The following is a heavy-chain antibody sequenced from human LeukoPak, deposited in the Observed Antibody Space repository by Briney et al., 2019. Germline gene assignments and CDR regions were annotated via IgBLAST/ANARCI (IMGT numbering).Heavy chain of an antibody. D-gene: IGHD5-24*01. J-gene: IGHJ4*02. CDR2: LGTAGDT. CDR1: GFTFNNFA. Sequence: GGSLRLSCVASGFTFNNFAMSWVRQAPGKGLEWVSALGTAGDTFYPGSVKGRFSISRDNAKKSLFLQMNSLRVEDTAIYYCARQSTPHGNFDYWGQGTLVTVSS. V-gene: IGHV3-13*01. CDR3: ARQSTPHGNFDY.